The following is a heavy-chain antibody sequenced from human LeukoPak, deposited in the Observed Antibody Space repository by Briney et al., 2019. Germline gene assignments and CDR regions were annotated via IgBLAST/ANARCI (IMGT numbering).Heavy chain of an antibody. CDR2: ISYDGSNK. D-gene: IGHD5-12*01. Sequence: PGRSLRLSCAASGFTFSSYAMHWVRQAPGKGLKRVAVISYDGSNKYYADSVKGRFTISRDNSKNTLYLQMNSLRAEDTAVYYCARDGRPYSGYDSYNWFDPWGQGTLVTVSS. CDR3: ARDGRPYSGYDSYNWFDP. V-gene: IGHV3-30-3*01. J-gene: IGHJ5*02. CDR1: GFTFSSYA.